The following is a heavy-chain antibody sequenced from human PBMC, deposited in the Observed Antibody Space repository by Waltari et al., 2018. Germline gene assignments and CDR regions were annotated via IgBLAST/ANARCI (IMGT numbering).Heavy chain of an antibody. CDR2: IIPIFGTA. CDR1: GGTFSSYA. V-gene: IGHV1-69*08. CDR3: AREEYYYDSSGYYYRLARAFDI. D-gene: IGHD3-22*01. J-gene: IGHJ3*02. Sequence: QVQLVQFGAEVKKPGSSVKVSCKASGGTFSSYAISWVRQAPGQGLEWMGRIIPIFGTANYAQKFQGRVTITADKSTSTAYMELSSLRSEDTAVYYCAREEYYYDSSGYYYRLARAFDIWGQGTMVTVSS.